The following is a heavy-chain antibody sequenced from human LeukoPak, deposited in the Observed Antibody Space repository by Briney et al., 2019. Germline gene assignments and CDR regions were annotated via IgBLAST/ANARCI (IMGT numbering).Heavy chain of an antibody. J-gene: IGHJ5*02. Sequence: SEALSLTCTVSGGSISSYYWSWIRQPAGKGLEWIGRIYTSGSTNYNPSLKSRVTISVDTSKNQFSLKLSSVTAADTAVYYCARERRFGGNWFDPWGQGTLVTVSS. V-gene: IGHV4-4*07. CDR3: ARERRFGGNWFDP. D-gene: IGHD3-10*01. CDR2: IYTSGST. CDR1: GGSISSYY.